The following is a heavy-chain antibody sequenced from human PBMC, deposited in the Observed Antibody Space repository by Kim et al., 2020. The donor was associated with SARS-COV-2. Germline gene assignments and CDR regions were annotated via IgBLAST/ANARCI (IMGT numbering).Heavy chain of an antibody. D-gene: IGHD3-22*01. V-gene: IGHV4-59*08. CDR2: IYYSGST. J-gene: IGHJ3*02. Sequence: EWIEYIYYSGSTNYNPSLKSRVTISVDTSKNQFSLKLSSVTAADTAVYYCARLSKRRITMIVVADAFDIWGQGTMVTVSS. CDR3: ARLSKRRITMIVVADAFDI.